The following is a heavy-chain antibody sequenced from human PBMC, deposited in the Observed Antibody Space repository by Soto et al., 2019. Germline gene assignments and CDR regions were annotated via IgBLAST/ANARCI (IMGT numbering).Heavy chain of an antibody. CDR2: ISYDGSNK. CDR3: ANAFSGSNETPYYYYGMDV. D-gene: IGHD3-10*01. Sequence: GGSLRLSCASSGFTFISYAMHWVRQAPGKGLEWVAVISYDGSNKYYADSVKGRFTISRDNSKNTLYLQMNSLRAEDTAVYYCANAFSGSNETPYYYYGMDVWGQGTTVTVSS. CDR1: GFTFISYA. J-gene: IGHJ6*02. V-gene: IGHV3-30-3*01.